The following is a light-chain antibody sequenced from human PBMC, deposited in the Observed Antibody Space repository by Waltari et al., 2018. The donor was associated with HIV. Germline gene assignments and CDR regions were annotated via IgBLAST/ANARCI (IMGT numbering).Light chain of an antibody. J-gene: IGLJ2*01. Sequence: QSALTQPPSVSGSPGQSVTISCAGTNSDIGGYDRVSWYQPPPGTAPKLLIYEVTNRPAGVPGRVSSSKSGTTASLTISGLQAGDEGDYYCSSYSATNTVVFGGGTKLTVL. CDR3: SSYSATNTVV. CDR1: NSDIGGYDR. CDR2: EVT. V-gene: IGLV2-18*02.